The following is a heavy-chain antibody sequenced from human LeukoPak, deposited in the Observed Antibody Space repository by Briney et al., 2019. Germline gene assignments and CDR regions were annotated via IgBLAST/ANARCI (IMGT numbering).Heavy chain of an antibody. CDR2: VSASGSAT. CDR3: ARKSALGARELFVH. Sequence: GGSMSPASAAAGFPLSSYCMYWGSQAAGKGLEWVSYVSASGSATYYGDSVKGRFTIPRDNATPSVYKKMNSLRDEDTAVYYCARKSALGARELFVHWAKGTLVTVSS. V-gene: IGHV3-48*02. D-gene: IGHD2-8*01. CDR1: GFPLSSYC. J-gene: IGHJ4*02.